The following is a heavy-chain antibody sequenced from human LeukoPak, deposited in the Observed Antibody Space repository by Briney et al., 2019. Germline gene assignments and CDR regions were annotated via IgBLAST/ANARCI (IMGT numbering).Heavy chain of an antibody. J-gene: IGHJ4*02. D-gene: IGHD3-3*01. CDR2: ISGSGGST. CDR3: AKTTIFGVVIIGYYFDY. CDR1: GFTFSSYA. V-gene: IGHV3-23*01. Sequence: GESLRLSCAASGFTFSSYAMSWVRQAPGKGLEWVSAISGSGGSTYYADSVKGRFTISRDNSKNTLYLQMNSLRAEDTAVYYCAKTTIFGVVIIGYYFDYWGQGTLVTVSS.